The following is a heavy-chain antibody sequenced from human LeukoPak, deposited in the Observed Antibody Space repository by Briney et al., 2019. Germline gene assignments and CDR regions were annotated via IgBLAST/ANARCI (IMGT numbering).Heavy chain of an antibody. V-gene: IGHV3-23*01. D-gene: IGHD3-16*01. CDR3: ARDWGLAGYVLDH. CDR1: GLTFSVYG. Sequence: GGSLRLSCAASGLTFSVYGMSWVRQAPGKGLEWVSTISGSGGSTYYADSVKGQFTISRDNAKNPLYLQMNSVRDEDTAMYYCARDWGLAGYVLDHWGQGTLVTVSS. J-gene: IGHJ4*02. CDR2: ISGSGGST.